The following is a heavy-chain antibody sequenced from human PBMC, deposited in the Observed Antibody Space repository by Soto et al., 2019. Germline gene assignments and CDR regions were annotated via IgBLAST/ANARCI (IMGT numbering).Heavy chain of an antibody. J-gene: IGHJ6*02. Sequence: HPGGSLRLSCAASGFTFSSYWMHWVRQAPGKGLVWVSRINSDGSSTSYADSVKGRVTMTRDTSLGTAYMELTSLRPDDTALYYCARITWGRDHYYGMDVWGQGTTVTVSS. D-gene: IGHD1-26*01. CDR2: INSDGSST. CDR3: ARITWGRDHYYGMDV. V-gene: IGHV3-74*01. CDR1: GFTFSSYW.